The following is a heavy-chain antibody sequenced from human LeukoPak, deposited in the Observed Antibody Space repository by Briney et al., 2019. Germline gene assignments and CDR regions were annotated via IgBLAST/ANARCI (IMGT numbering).Heavy chain of an antibody. Sequence: ETSETLSLTCTVSGYSISSGYYWGWIRQPPGKGLEWIGSIYHSGSTYYNPSLKSRVTISVDTSKNQFSLKLSSVTAADTAVYYCARDTLPTSNMDVWGKGTTVTVSS. CDR3: ARDTLPTSNMDV. CDR1: GYSISSGYY. J-gene: IGHJ6*03. V-gene: IGHV4-38-2*02. CDR2: IYHSGST.